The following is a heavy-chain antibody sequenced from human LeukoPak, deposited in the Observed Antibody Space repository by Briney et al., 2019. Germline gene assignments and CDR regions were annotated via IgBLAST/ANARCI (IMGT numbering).Heavy chain of an antibody. CDR2: ISWDGGST. CDR3: AKDIQAAVGTPYFQH. V-gene: IGHV3-43D*04. Sequence: GGSLRLSSATSGFTSDDYAMHWVRQAPGKGLEWVSLISWDGGSTYYADSVKGRFTLSRDNSKNSLYLQMNSLRAEDTALYYCAKDIQAAVGTPYFQHWGQGTLVTVSS. D-gene: IGHD6-13*01. J-gene: IGHJ1*01. CDR1: GFTSDDYA.